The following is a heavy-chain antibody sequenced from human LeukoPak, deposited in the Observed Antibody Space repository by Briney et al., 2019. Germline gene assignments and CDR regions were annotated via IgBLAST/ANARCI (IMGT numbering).Heavy chain of an antibody. J-gene: IGHJ4*02. CDR2: IYYSGST. V-gene: IGHV4-39*01. Sequence: KASETLSLTCTVSGGSISSSSYYWGWIRQPPGKGLEWIGSIYYSGSTYYNPSLKSRVTISVDTSKNQFSLKLSSVTAADTAVYYCARPVGYWSYFDYWGQGTLVTVSS. D-gene: IGHD2-8*02. CDR3: ARPVGYWSYFDY. CDR1: GGSISSSSYY.